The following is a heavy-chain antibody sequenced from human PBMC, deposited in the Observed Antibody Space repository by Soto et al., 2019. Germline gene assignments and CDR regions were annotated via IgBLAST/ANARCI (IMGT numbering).Heavy chain of an antibody. CDR2: IYYSGST. J-gene: IGHJ5*02. CDR1: GGSISSYY. Sequence: PSETLSLTCTVSGGSISSYYWSWIRQPPGKGLEWIGYIYYSGSTNYNPSLKSRVTISVDTSKNQFSLKLSSVTAADTAVYYCARAPPDGWFDPWGQGTLVTVS. CDR3: ARAPPDGWFDP. V-gene: IGHV4-59*01.